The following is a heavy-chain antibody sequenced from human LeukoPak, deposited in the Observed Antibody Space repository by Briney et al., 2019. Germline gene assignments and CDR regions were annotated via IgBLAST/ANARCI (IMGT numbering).Heavy chain of an antibody. CDR1: GFTFSSYS. Sequence: GGSLRLSCAASGFTFSSYSMNWVRQAPGKGLEWVSSISSSSSYIYYADSVKGRFTISRDNAKNSLYLQMNSLRAEDTAVYYCANSSPTGTTSPFDYWGQGTLVTVSS. J-gene: IGHJ4*02. V-gene: IGHV3-21*04. CDR3: ANSSPTGTTSPFDY. D-gene: IGHD1-7*01. CDR2: ISSSSSYI.